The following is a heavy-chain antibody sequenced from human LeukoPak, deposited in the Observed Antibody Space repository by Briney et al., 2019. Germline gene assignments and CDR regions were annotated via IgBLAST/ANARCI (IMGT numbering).Heavy chain of an antibody. J-gene: IGHJ4*02. D-gene: IGHD5-12*01. V-gene: IGHV3-33*01. Sequence: GRSLRLSCAASGFTFSSYGMHWVRQAPGKGLEWVAVIWYDGSNKYYADSVKGRFTISRDNSKNTLCLQMNSLRAEDTAVYYCARSDSGYGHLDYWGQGTLVTVSS. CDR2: IWYDGSNK. CDR3: ARSDSGYGHLDY. CDR1: GFTFSSYG.